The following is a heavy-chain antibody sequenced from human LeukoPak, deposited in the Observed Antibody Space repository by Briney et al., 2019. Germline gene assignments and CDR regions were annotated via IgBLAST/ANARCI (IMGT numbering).Heavy chain of an antibody. D-gene: IGHD3-22*01. Sequence: PSETLSLTCTVSGGSISSGGYYWSWIRQHPGKGLEWIGYIYYSGSTYYNPSLKSRVTISVDTSKNQFSLKLSSVTAADTAVYYCARAPDDSSGYYYVSGPTYFDYWGQGTLVTVSS. J-gene: IGHJ4*02. CDR1: GGSISSGGYY. CDR3: ARAPDDSSGYYYVSGPTYFDY. V-gene: IGHV4-31*03. CDR2: IYYSGST.